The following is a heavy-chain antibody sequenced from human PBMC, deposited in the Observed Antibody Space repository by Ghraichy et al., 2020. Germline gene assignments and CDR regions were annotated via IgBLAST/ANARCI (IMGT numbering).Heavy chain of an antibody. CDR2: VSKEGRNE. J-gene: IGHJ4*02. CDR3: AKSGSGGDLLDY. V-gene: IGHV3-30*18. D-gene: IGHD4-17*01. Sequence: AGSLRLSCAASGFTFNSYGMHWVRQAPGKGLEWVAAVSKEGRNEYYADSVKGRFTISRDNSKSMLYLQMNSLRAEDTGVYYCAKSGSGGDLLDYWGQGTLVTVSS. CDR1: GFTFNSYG.